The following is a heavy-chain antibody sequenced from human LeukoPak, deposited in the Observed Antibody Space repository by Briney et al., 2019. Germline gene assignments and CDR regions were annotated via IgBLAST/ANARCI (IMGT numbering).Heavy chain of an antibody. CDR2: VYYSGTT. CDR3: ARRRRLGPSLDC. V-gene: IGHV4-59*05. CDR1: GGSISSFY. D-gene: IGHD1-26*01. J-gene: IGHJ4*02. Sequence: SETLSLTCTVSGGSISSFYWDWIRQPPGKGLEWIGSVYYSGTTYYNTSFKSRITISVDTSKTVLSLKLTSVTAADTAVYFCARRRRLGPSLDCWGQGTLVAVSS.